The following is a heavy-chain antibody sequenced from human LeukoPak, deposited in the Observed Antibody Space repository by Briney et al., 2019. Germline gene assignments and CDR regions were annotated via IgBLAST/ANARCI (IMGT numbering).Heavy chain of an antibody. CDR1: GFTFSSYT. CDR3: AKGTGINHYNWFDP. J-gene: IGHJ5*02. Sequence: GGSLRLSCAASGFTFSSYTMQWVRQAPGKGLEWVAFISSDGSNKYYADSVKGRFTISRDNSKNTLYLQMNSLRAEDTALYYCAKGTGINHYNWFDPWGQGTLVTVSS. CDR2: ISSDGSNK. D-gene: IGHD2-8*02. V-gene: IGHV3-30-3*01.